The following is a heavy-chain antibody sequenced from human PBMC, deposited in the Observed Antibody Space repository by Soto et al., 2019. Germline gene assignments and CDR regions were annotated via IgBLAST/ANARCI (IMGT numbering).Heavy chain of an antibody. CDR2: IVLGNGNT. Sequence: SENGSCKASGFTFRSSAVQWVRQVRGQRLEWMGWIVLGNGNTNYAQNFQDRVTITRDMSTSTAYMEVRSLGYEDTAAYYCAARVGGIGRYWLDLRGQG. CDR1: GFTFRSSA. D-gene: IGHD1-20*01. J-gene: IGHJ1*01. V-gene: IGHV1-58*01. CDR3: AARVGGIGRYWLDL.